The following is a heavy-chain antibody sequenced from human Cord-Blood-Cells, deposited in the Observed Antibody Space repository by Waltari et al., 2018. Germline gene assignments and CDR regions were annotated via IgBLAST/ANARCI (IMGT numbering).Heavy chain of an antibody. V-gene: IGHV3-74*01. CDR2: INSDGSST. CDR3: ARGSTYYYDSSGYY. J-gene: IGHJ4*02. CDR1: GFTFSRYW. Sequence: EVQLVESGGGLVQHGGSLRLSCEASGFTFSRYWMHWVRQAPGKGLVWVSRINSDGSSTSYADSVKGRFTISRDNAKNTLYLQMNSLRAEDTAVYYCARGSTYYYDSSGYYWGQGTLVTVSS. D-gene: IGHD3-22*01.